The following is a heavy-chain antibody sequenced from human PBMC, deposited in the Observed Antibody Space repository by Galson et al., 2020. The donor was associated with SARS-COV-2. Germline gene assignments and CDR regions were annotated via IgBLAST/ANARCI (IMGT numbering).Heavy chain of an antibody. Sequence: SETLSLTCTVSGGSISSYYWSWIRQPPGKGLEWIGYIYYSGSTNYNPSLKSRVTISVDTSKNQFSLKLSSVTAADTAVYYCAREGWGYYDILTGHGAVAFDIWGQGTMVTVSS. CDR2: IYYSGST. CDR3: AREGWGYYDILTGHGAVAFDI. D-gene: IGHD3-9*01. J-gene: IGHJ3*02. CDR1: GGSISSYY. V-gene: IGHV4-59*13.